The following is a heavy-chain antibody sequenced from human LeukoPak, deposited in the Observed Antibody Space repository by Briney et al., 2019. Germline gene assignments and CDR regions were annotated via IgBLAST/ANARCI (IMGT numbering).Heavy chain of an antibody. CDR2: IYYSGST. J-gene: IGHJ4*02. D-gene: IGHD4-17*01. CDR3: AKTTVNDYGDYSYFDY. Sequence: SETLSLTCTVSGGSISSYYWSWLRQPPGRGLEWIGYIYYSGSTNYNPSLKSRVTISVDTSKNQFPLKLSSVTAADTAVYYCAKTTVNDYGDYSYFDYWGQGTLVTVSS. CDR1: GGSISSYY. V-gene: IGHV4-59*01.